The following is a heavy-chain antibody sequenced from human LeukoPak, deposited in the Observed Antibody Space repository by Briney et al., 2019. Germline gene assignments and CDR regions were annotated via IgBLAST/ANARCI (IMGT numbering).Heavy chain of an antibody. V-gene: IGHV4-59*01. J-gene: IGHJ3*02. Sequence: KASETLSLTCTVSGGSISSYYWSWIRQPPGKGLEWIGYIYYSGSTNYNPSLKSRVTISVDTSKNQFSLKLSSVTAADTAVYYCARDGYYDGDAFDIWGQGTMVTVSS. D-gene: IGHD3-22*01. CDR3: ARDGYYDGDAFDI. CDR2: IYYSGST. CDR1: GGSISSYY.